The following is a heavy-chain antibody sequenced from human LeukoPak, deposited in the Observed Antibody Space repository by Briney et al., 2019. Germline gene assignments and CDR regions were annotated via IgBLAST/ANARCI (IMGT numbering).Heavy chain of an antibody. D-gene: IGHD2-2*01. J-gene: IGHJ6*02. CDR1: GGSISSYY. CDR2: ISDSGST. Sequence: PSETLSLTCTVSGGSISSYYWSWIRQPPGKGLEWIAYISDSGSTNYNPSLKSRVTISVDTSKSQISLKLSSVTAADTAVYYCAREIVVPAAMRGYYYYYGMDVWGQGTTVTVS. CDR3: AREIVVPAAMRGYYYYYGMDV. V-gene: IGHV4-59*01.